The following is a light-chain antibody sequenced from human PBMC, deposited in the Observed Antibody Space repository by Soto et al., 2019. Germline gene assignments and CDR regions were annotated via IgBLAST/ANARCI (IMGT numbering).Light chain of an antibody. CDR3: CSYAGSSTFV. CDR2: EGS. Sequence: QSVLTQPASVSGSPGQSITISCTGTSSDVGSYNLVSWYQQHPGKAPKLMIYEGSKRPSGVSNRFSGSKSGNTASLTISGLQAEDEADFYCCSYAGSSTFVFGTATKLTVL. CDR1: SSDVGSYNL. J-gene: IGLJ1*01. V-gene: IGLV2-23*01.